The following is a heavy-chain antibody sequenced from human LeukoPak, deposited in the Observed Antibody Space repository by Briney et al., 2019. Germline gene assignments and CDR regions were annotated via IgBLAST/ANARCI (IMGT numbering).Heavy chain of an antibody. V-gene: IGHV4-59*01. CDR2: IYYSGST. CDR3: ARDGYGMDV. Sequence: SETLSLTCTVSGGSISSYYWSWIRQPPGKGLEWIGYIYYSGSTNYNPSLKSRVTISVDTSKNQLSLKLSSVTAADTAVYYCARDGYGMDVWGQGTTVTVSS. CDR1: GGSISSYY. J-gene: IGHJ6*02.